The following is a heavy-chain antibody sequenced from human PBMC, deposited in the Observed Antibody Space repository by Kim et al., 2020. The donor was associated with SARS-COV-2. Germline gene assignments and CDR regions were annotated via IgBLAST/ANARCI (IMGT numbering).Heavy chain of an antibody. D-gene: IGHD3-16*02. Sequence: SETLSLTCAVSGGSISSGGYSWSWIRQPPGKGLEWIGYIYHSGSTYHNPSLKSRVTISVDRSKNQFSLKLSSVTAADTAVYYCARGVYDYIWGSYRYSWFDPWGQGTLVTVSS. J-gene: IGHJ5*02. CDR2: IYHSGST. CDR3: ARGVYDYIWGSYRYSWFDP. V-gene: IGHV4-30-2*01. CDR1: GGSISSGGYS.